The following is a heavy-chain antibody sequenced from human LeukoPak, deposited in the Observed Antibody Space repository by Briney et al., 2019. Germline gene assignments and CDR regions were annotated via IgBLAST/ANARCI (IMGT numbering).Heavy chain of an antibody. J-gene: IGHJ4*02. Sequence: GGSLRLSCAASGFSFRSYWMSWVRQAPGKGLEWVSLIYSGGSTYYADSVKGRFTISRDNSKNTLYLQMNSLRAEDTAVYYCARGLSGYHNTGGQGTLVTVSS. CDR3: ARGLSGYHNT. D-gene: IGHD5-12*01. CDR1: GFSFRSYW. V-gene: IGHV3-66*01. CDR2: IYSGGST.